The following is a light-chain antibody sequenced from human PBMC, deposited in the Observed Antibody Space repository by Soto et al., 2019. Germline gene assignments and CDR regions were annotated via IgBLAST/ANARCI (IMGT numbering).Light chain of an antibody. CDR2: EVS. CDR3: NSYTSSSTRGVV. CDR1: SSDVGGYNY. Sequence: QSVLTQPASVSGSPGQSITISCTGTSSDVGGYNYVSWYQQHPGKAPKLMIYEVSNRPSGVSNRFSGSKSGNTASLTISGLQAEDEADYYCNSYTSSSTRGVVFGGGTKLTVL. V-gene: IGLV2-14*01. J-gene: IGLJ2*01.